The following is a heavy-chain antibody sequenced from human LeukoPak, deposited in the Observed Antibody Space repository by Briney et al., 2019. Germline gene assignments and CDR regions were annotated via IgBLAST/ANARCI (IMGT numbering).Heavy chain of an antibody. Sequence: PGGSLRLSCAASGFTFSSYCMNWVRQAPGKGLEWVSYISSSSSAIYYADSMKGRFTISRDNANNSLYLQMNSLRAEDTAVYYSARLGRGDYGGFWVQGTLVSVSS. D-gene: IGHD4-17*01. CDR2: ISSSSSAI. V-gene: IGHV3-48*01. CDR1: GFTFSSYC. CDR3: ARLGRGDYGGF. J-gene: IGHJ1*01.